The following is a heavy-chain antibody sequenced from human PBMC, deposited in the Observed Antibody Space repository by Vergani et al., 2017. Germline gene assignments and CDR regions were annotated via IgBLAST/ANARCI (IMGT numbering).Heavy chain of an antibody. CDR1: GFTFTNFA. J-gene: IGHJ4*02. CDR3: AKDNVPAYYASSSYCDY. V-gene: IGHV3-23*01. D-gene: IGHD3-22*01. CDR2: ISGSGGFT. Sequence: EVQLLESGGNLVQPGGSLRFSCAASGFTFTNFAMTWVRQAPGEGLEWVSGISGSGGFTYYADSVKGRFTISRDNSKNTMFMQMNNLRAEDTAVYYCAKDNVPAYYASSSYCDYWGQGTLVTVSS.